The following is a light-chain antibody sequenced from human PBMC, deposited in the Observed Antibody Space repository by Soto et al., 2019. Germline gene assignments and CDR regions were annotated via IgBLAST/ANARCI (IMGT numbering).Light chain of an antibody. CDR3: QQRVT. CDR1: QSVSNY. Sequence: EIVLTQSPGTLSLSPGETATLSCRASQSVSNYLAWFQQKPGQPPRLLIYDITKSATAIPARSSGSGSGTDFTLTISRLEPEDFAVYYCQQRVTFGPGTKVDIK. V-gene: IGKV3-11*01. CDR2: DIT. J-gene: IGKJ3*01.